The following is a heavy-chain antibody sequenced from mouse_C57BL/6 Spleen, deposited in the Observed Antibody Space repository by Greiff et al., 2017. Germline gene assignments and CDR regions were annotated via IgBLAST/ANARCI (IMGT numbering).Heavy chain of an antibody. CDR1: GYPFTSYW. J-gene: IGHJ2*01. CDR3: ARPAAQYYFDY. Sequence: QVQLQQPGAELVRPGPSVKLSCKASGYPFTSYWMDWVKQRPGQGLEWIGNIYPSDSETHYTQKFKDKATCTVDNYSSTAYMQLSSLTSADSAVYYCARPAAQYYFDYWGQGTTLTVSS. V-gene: IGHV1-61*01. CDR2: IYPSDSET. D-gene: IGHD3-2*02.